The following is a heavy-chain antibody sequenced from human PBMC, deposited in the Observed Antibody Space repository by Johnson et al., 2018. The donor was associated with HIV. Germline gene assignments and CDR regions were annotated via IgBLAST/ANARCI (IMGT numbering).Heavy chain of an antibody. V-gene: IGHV3-53*01. CDR3: AIDGGGSDIVVVTARNAFDI. Sequence: VQLVESGGGLIQPGGSLRLSCAASGFTVRSNYMSWVRQAPGKGLEWVSVIYTGGTTYHADSVKGRFTISRDNSKNTLYLQMNSLKAEDTAVYYCAIDGGGSDIVVVTARNAFDIWGQGTMVTVSS. CDR2: IYTGGTT. D-gene: IGHD2-21*02. CDR1: GFTVRSNY. J-gene: IGHJ3*02.